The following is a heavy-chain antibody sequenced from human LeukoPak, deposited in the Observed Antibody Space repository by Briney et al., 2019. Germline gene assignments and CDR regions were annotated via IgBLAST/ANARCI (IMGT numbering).Heavy chain of an antibody. CDR1: GFTFSDYW. D-gene: IGHD6-19*01. Sequence: PGGSLRLSCAGSGFTFSDYWMSWVRQAPGKGLEWVANIKRDGSEKYYADSVKGRFTISRDSSKNTLYLQMNSLRAEDTAMYYCARGSSGWHSYNYYYMDVWGKGTTVTVSS. CDR2: IKRDGSEK. J-gene: IGHJ6*03. V-gene: IGHV3-7*01. CDR3: ARGSSGWHSYNYYYMDV.